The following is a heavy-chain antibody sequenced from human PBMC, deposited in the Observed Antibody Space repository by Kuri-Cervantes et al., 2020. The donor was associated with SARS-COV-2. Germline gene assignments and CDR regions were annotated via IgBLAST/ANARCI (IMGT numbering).Heavy chain of an antibody. J-gene: IGHJ4*02. Sequence: GGSLRLSCAASGFTFSSYSMNWVRQAPGKGLEWVSYISSSSSTIYYADSVKGRFTISRDNAKNSLYLQMNSLRAEDTAVYYCARDSGDGYNHLDYWGQGTLVTVSS. CDR3: ARDSGDGYNHLDY. D-gene: IGHD5-24*01. CDR1: GFTFSSYS. CDR2: ISSSSSTI. V-gene: IGHV3-48*01.